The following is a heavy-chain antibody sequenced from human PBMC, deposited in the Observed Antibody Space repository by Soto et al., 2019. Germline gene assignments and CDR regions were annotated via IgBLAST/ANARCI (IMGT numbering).Heavy chain of an antibody. CDR1: GFTFSSYS. Sequence: GGSLRLSCAASGFTFSSYSMNWVRQAPGKGLEWVSSISSSSSYIYYADSVKGRFTISRDNAKNSLYLQMNSLRAEDTAVYYCARVSGYYYGSGSYYKLSPFDYWGQGTLVTVSS. CDR2: ISSSSSYI. D-gene: IGHD3-10*01. J-gene: IGHJ4*02. V-gene: IGHV3-21*01. CDR3: ARVSGYYYGSGSYYKLSPFDY.